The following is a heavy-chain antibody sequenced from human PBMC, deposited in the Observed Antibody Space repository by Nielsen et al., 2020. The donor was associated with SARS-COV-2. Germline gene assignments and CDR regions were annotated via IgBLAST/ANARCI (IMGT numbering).Heavy chain of an antibody. J-gene: IGHJ6*02. Sequence: GESLKISCAASGFTVSRNYMSWVRQAPGKGLAWVSVIHEDGSSYYADSVEGRFTISRDNSKNILDLHMNGLRAEDTAVYYCVRDKDSTTENLRMDVWGQGTTVTVSS. D-gene: IGHD4-17*01. V-gene: IGHV3-53*01. CDR2: IHEDGSS. CDR3: VRDKDSTTENLRMDV. CDR1: GFTVSRNY.